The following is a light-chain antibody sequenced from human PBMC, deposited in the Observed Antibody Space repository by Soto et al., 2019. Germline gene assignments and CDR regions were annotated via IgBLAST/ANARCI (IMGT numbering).Light chain of an antibody. J-gene: IGKJ1*01. CDR3: QQRNEWPRT. CDR2: DAS. Sequence: TLSLSPGERATLSCRAIQSVSIYLAWYQHKPGQAPRLLIYDASNRATGIPARFSGSGSGTDFTLTISSLEPEDFAAYYWQQRNEWPRTFGQGTKVDIK. CDR1: QSVSIY. V-gene: IGKV3-11*01.